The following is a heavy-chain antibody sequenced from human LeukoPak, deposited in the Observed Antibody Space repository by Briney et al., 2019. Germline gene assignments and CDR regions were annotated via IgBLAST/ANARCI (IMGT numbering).Heavy chain of an antibody. J-gene: IGHJ6*03. V-gene: IGHV3-30*04. Sequence: PGQSLRPSCPASGFTFSSYAMHWVRQAQGKGMEWVAVISYDGSNKYYGDSVKGRFTVSRDNPKNTLYLQMKSLRAEDTAVYYCAIEKESPYYYDSSGYYYGYYYYYMDVWGKGTTVTVSS. CDR1: GFTFSSYA. CDR2: ISYDGSNK. D-gene: IGHD3-22*01. CDR3: AIEKESPYYYDSSGYYYGYYYYYMDV.